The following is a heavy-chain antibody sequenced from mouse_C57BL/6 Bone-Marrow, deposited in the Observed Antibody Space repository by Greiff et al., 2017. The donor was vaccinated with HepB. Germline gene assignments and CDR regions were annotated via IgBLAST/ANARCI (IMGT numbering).Heavy chain of an antibody. CDR3: ASSYYAMDY. V-gene: IGHV1-26*01. J-gene: IGHJ4*01. CDR2: INPNNGGT. Sequence: VQLQQSGPELVKPGASVKISCKASGYTFTDYYMNWVKQSHGKSLEWIGDINPNNGGTSYNQKFKGKATLTVDKSSSTAYMELRSLTSEDSAVYYCASSYYAMDYWGQGTSVTVSS. CDR1: GYTFTDYY.